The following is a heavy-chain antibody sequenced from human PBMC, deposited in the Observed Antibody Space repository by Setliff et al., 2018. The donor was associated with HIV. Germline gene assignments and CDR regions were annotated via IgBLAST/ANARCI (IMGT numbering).Heavy chain of an antibody. J-gene: IGHJ4*02. V-gene: IGHV3-21*01. Sequence: GGSLRLSCAASGFTFRNYNFNWVRQAPGRGLEWVSSISIGSGGAIDYADSVQGRFTISRDNSKNSLYLQMNSLRVEDTGVYYCAKGPGYSSSWYYFNYWGQGTLVTVS. D-gene: IGHD6-13*01. CDR3: AKGPGYSSSWYYFNY. CDR2: ISIGSGGAI. CDR1: GFTFRNYN.